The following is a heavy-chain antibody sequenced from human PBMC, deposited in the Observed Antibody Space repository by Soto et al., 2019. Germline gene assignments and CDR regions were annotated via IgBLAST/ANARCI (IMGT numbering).Heavy chain of an antibody. J-gene: IGHJ4*02. D-gene: IGHD2-2*01. CDR1: GFSFGTYV. CDR3: AKSPNFYCSSYHCYKYYFDY. CDR2: ISYDGSDK. V-gene: IGHV3-30*18. Sequence: VQLLESGGGMVEPRGSLKLSCAASGFSFGTYVMNWVRQAPGKGLEWVAVISYDGSDKYYSDSVRGRFTISRDNSMNTLYLQMNSLRTEDTAVYYCAKSPNFYCSSYHCYKYYFDYWGQGTLVTVSS.